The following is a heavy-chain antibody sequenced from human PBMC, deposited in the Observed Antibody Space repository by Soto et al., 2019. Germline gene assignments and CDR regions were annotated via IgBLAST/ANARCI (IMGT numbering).Heavy chain of an antibody. CDR2: ISAYNGNT. D-gene: IGHD1-1*01. Sequence: ASVKVSCKASGYTFTSYGISWVRQAPGQGLEWMGWISAYNGNTNYAQKLQGRVTMTTDTSTSTAYMELRSLRSDDTAWYYCLWSPTPVQLTNAFDIWGQGTMVTVSS. J-gene: IGHJ3*02. CDR3: LWSPTPVQLTNAFDI. CDR1: GYTFTSYG. V-gene: IGHV1-18*01.